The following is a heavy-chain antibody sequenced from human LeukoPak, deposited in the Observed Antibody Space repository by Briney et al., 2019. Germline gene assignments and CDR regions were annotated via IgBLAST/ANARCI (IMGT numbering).Heavy chain of an antibody. D-gene: IGHD3-22*01. CDR1: GYTFTGYY. Sequence: ASVKVSCKASGYTFTGYYMHWVRQAPGQGLEWMGWINPDSGGTDYAQKFKGRVTMTRDTSISTAYMELSRLRSDDTAVYYCAREGDYYDRSGAFDFWGQGTLVTVSS. CDR3: AREGDYYDRSGAFDF. V-gene: IGHV1-2*02. CDR2: INPDSGGT. J-gene: IGHJ4*02.